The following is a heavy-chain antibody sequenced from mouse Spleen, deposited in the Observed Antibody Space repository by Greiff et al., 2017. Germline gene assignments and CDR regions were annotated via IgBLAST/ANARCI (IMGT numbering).Heavy chain of an antibody. CDR2: ISSGGGNT. Sequence: EVKVEESGGGLVKLGGSLKLSCAASGFTFSSYAMSWVRQTPEKRLEWVATISSGGGNTYYPDSVKGRFTISRDNAKNTLYLQMSSLKSEDTAMYYCAQILRLYAMDYWGQGTSVTVSS. CDR1: GFTFSSYA. J-gene: IGHJ4*01. D-gene: IGHD1-2*01. V-gene: IGHV5-9*04. CDR3: AQILRLYAMDY.